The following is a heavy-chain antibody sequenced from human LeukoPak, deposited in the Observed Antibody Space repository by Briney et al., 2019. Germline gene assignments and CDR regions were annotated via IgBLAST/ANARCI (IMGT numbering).Heavy chain of an antibody. V-gene: IGHV4-4*07. CDR3: ARRQEGHDY. Sequence: SENLSLTCTVSGASVGDYYWNCLRQPAGKGLEWIGRIYTTGGTDYNPSLKSRVTISLDTAKNQFSLKMTSVTAADTAVYYCARRQEGHDYWGQGTLVTVSS. CDR1: GASVGDYY. CDR2: IYTTGGT. J-gene: IGHJ4*02.